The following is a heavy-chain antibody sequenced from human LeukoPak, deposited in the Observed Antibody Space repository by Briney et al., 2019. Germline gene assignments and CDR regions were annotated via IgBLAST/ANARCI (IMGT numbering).Heavy chain of an antibody. J-gene: IGHJ4*02. CDR1: GGSISTYH. V-gene: IGHV4-59*12. D-gene: IGHD6-19*01. Sequence: PSETLSLTCTVSGGSISTYHWSWIRQPPGKGLEWIGYIHYSGSTNYNPSLKSRVTISVDKSKNQFSLKLSSVTAADTAVYYCARRGAGPFDYWGQGTLVTVSS. CDR3: ARRGAGPFDY. CDR2: IHYSGST.